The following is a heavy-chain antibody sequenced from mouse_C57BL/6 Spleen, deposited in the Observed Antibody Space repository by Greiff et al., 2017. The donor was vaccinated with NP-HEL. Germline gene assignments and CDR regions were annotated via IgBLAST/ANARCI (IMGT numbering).Heavy chain of an antibody. CDR3: ARMGLRPSWFAY. Sequence: QVQLQQPGAELVKPGASVKLSCKASGYTFTSYWMHWVKQRPGQGLEWIGMIHPNSGSTNYNEKFKSKATLTVDKSSSTAYMQLSSLTSEDSAVYYCARMGLRPSWFAYWGQGTLVTVSA. CDR2: IHPNSGST. D-gene: IGHD2-4*01. CDR1: GYTFTSYW. V-gene: IGHV1-64*01. J-gene: IGHJ3*01.